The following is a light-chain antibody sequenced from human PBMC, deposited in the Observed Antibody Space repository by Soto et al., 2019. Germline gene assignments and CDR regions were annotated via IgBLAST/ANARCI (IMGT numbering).Light chain of an antibody. J-gene: IGLJ1*01. CDR1: SSDVGSYNY. CDR3: SSYTSSIPYV. Sequence: QSVLTQPASVSGSPGQSITISCTGTSSDVGSYNYVSWYQQHPGKAPKLMIYEVSNRPSGVSNRFSGSKSGNTASLTISGLQAEDEADYYCSSYTSSIPYVFGTGTKVTVL. CDR2: EVS. V-gene: IGLV2-14*01.